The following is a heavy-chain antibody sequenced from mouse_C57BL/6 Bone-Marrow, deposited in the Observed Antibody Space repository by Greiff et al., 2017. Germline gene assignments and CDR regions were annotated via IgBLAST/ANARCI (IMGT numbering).Heavy chain of an antibody. CDR1: GFTFSSYG. J-gene: IGHJ3*01. V-gene: IGHV5-6*02. CDR2: ISSGGSST. D-gene: IGHD2-4*01. Sequence: DVKLVESGGDLVKPGGSLKLSCAASGFTFSSYGMSWVRQTPDKRLEWVATISSGGSSTYYPDSVKGRFTISRDNAKNTLYLQMSSLKSEDTAMYYCARRDYDRTWFAYWGQGTLVTVSA. CDR3: ARRDYDRTWFAY.